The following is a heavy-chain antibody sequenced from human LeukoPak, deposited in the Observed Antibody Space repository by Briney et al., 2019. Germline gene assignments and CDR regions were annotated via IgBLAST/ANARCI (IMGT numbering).Heavy chain of an antibody. CDR3: AKRVSGSSWEHQTIDY. V-gene: IGHV3-23*01. CDR2: ISNGGATR. J-gene: IGHJ4*02. Sequence: PGGSLRLSCAASGFIFSSYAMSWVRQAPGKGLEWVSAISNGGATRNYADSVKGRFTISRDNSQNTLYLQMNSLRADDTAVYYCAKRVSGSSWEHQTIDYWGQGTLVTVSS. D-gene: IGHD6-13*01. CDR1: GFIFSSYA.